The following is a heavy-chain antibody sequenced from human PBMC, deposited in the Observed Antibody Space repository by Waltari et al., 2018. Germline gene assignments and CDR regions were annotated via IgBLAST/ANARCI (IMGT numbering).Heavy chain of an antibody. V-gene: IGHV4-34*01. J-gene: IGHJ4*02. CDR3: ARVGYCSGGSCYHLDY. CDR1: GGSFSGYY. CDR2: INHRGST. D-gene: IGHD2-15*01. Sequence: QVQLQQWGAGLLKPSETLSLTCAVYGGSFSGYYWSWIRQPPGKGLEWIGEINHRGSTNYNPSLKSRVTISVDTSKNQFSLKLSSVTAADTAVYYCARVGYCSGGSCYHLDYWGQGTLVTVSS.